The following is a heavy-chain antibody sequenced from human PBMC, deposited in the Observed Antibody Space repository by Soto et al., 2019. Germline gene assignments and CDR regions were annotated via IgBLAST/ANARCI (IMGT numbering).Heavy chain of an antibody. J-gene: IGHJ4*02. V-gene: IGHV3-48*01. Sequence: EVQLVESGGGLVQPGGSLRLSCAASGFTFSSYSMNWVRQAPGKGLEWVSYISSSSSTIYYADSVKGRFTISRDNAKNSLDLQMKSLRAEDTAVYYWARYRSGGSNKPFDYWGQGTLVTVSS. CDR1: GFTFSSYS. CDR2: ISSSSSTI. D-gene: IGHD2-15*01. CDR3: ARYRSGGSNKPFDY.